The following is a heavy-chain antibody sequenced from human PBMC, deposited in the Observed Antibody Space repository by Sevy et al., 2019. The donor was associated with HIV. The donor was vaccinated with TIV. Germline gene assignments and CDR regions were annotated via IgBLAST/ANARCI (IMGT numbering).Heavy chain of an antibody. CDR1: GFTFSSYA. J-gene: IGHJ6*03. CDR2: ISYDGSIK. Sequence: GGSLRLSCAASGFTFSSYAMHWVRQAPGKGLEWVAVISYDGSIKYYADSVKGRFTISRDNSKNTLYLQMNSLRAEDTAVYYCAIEGVVAAAADGLNYYYYYMDVWGKGTTVTVSS. CDR3: AIEGVVAAAADGLNYYYYYMDV. D-gene: IGHD2-15*01. V-gene: IGHV3-30-3*01.